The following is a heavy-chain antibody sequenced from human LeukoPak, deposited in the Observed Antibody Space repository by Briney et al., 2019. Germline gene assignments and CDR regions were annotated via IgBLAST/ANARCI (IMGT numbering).Heavy chain of an antibody. V-gene: IGHV3-48*01. J-gene: IGHJ5*02. D-gene: IGHD2-2*01. Sequence: GGSLRLSCAASGFTFSSYSMNWVRQAPGKGLEWVSYISSSSSTIYYADSVKGRFTISRDNAKNSLHLQMNSLRAEDTAVYYCASSYCSSTSCYSVPWGQGTLVTVSS. CDR2: ISSSSSTI. CDR1: GFTFSSYS. CDR3: ASSYCSSTSCYSVP.